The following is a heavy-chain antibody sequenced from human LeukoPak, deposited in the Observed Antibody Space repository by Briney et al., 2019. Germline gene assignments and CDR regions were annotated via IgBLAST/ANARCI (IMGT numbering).Heavy chain of an antibody. D-gene: IGHD3-22*01. CDR3: SRQVVGNDY. CDR1: GESSFSSYY. Sequence: PETPSLTSAVSGESSFSSYYWSWIRQLPGGALEWIGEINHSGYTKYNPSLKSRVTLSIDTSKNQFSLRLNSVTAADTAVYYCSRQVVGNDYWGQGTLVTVAS. V-gene: IGHV4-34*01. J-gene: IGHJ4*02. CDR2: INHSGYT.